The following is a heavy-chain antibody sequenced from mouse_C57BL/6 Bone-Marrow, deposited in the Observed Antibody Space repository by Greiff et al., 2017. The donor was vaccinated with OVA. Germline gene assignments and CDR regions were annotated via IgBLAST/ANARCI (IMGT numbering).Heavy chain of an antibody. D-gene: IGHD1-1*01. V-gene: IGHV1-81*01. J-gene: IGHJ1*03. CDR2: IYPGSGNA. Sequence: VQLQQSGAELARPGASVKLSCKASGYTFTSYGISWVKQRTGQGLEWIGEIYPGSGNAYYNEKFKGKATLTADKSSSTAYMELRSLTSEDSAVYFCARNYGSSPWCFDVWGTGTTVTVSS. CDR1: GYTFTSYG. CDR3: ARNYGSSPWCFDV.